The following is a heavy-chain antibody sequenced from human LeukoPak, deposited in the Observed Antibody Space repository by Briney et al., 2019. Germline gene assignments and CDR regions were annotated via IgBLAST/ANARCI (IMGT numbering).Heavy chain of an antibody. D-gene: IGHD3-22*01. CDR1: GYTFTGYY. CDR2: ITPNSGGT. V-gene: IGHV1-2*02. Sequence: ASVKVSCKASGYTFTGYYIHCVRQAPGQGLEWMGWITPNSGGTNYAQKFQGRVTMTRDTSISTAYMDLTRLRSDDTAVYYCASGVYYYDSSGYYPSWEYWGQGTLVTVSS. CDR3: ASGVYYYDSSGYYPSWEY. J-gene: IGHJ4*02.